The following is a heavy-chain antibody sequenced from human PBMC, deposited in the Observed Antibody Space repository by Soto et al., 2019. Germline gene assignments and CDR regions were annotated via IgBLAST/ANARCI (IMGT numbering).Heavy chain of an antibody. CDR3: ATLGLSIAAADDIDY. V-gene: IGHV1-69*02. J-gene: IGHJ4*02. CDR1: GGTFSSYT. D-gene: IGHD6-13*01. CDR2: IIPILGIA. Sequence: SVKVSCKASGGTFSSYTISWVRQAPGQGLEWMGRIIPILGIANYAQKFQGRVTITADKSTSTAYMELSSLRSEDTAVYYCATLGLSIAAADDIDYWGQGTLVTVSS.